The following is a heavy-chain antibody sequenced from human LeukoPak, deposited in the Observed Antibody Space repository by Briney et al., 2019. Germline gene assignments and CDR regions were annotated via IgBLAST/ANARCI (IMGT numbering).Heavy chain of an antibody. CDR3: AKDPSSGWSPDYNWFDP. D-gene: IGHD6-19*01. J-gene: IGHJ5*02. CDR2: ISGSGGST. Sequence: GGSLRLSCAASGFTFSSYAMSWVRQAPGKWLEWVSAISGSGGSTYYADSVKGRFTISRDNSKNTLYLQMNSLRAEDTAVYYCAKDPSSGWSPDYNWFDPWGQGTLVTVSS. V-gene: IGHV3-23*01. CDR1: GFTFSSYA.